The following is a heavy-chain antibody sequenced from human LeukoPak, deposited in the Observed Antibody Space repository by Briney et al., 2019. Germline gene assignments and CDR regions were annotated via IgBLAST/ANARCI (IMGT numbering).Heavy chain of an antibody. J-gene: IGHJ4*02. CDR1: GFTFSSYA. V-gene: IGHV3-30*04. Sequence: PGGSLRLSCAASGFTFSSYAMHWVRQAPGKGLEWVAVISYDGSNKYYADSVKGRFTISRDNSKNTLYLQMNSLRAEDTAVYYCAKDLTPSDYWGQGTLVTVSS. CDR2: ISYDGSNK. D-gene: IGHD4-23*01. CDR3: AKDLTPSDY.